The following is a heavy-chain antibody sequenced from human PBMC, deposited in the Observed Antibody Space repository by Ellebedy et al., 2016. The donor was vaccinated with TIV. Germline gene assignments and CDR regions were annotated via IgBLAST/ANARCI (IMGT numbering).Heavy chain of an antibody. CDR3: ARGYDSLDF. J-gene: IGHJ4*02. D-gene: IGHD5-12*01. V-gene: IGHV3-48*04. CDR1: GFPFSTYG. Sequence: PGGSLRLSCAASGFPFSTYGMNWVRQAPGKGLEWVSFMSASSGTISYADSVKGRFTVSRDNAKQSLYLQMNSLRADDTSLYYCARGYDSLDFWGQGTLVTVSS. CDR2: MSASSGTI.